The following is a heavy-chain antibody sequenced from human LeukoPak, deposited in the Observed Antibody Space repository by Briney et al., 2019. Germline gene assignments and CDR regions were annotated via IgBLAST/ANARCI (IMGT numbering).Heavy chain of an antibody. CDR3: ARDYYDSSGYSIFDY. CDR2: ITTSGTNE. D-gene: IGHD3-22*01. Sequence: GGSLRLSCAASGFTFSSYEMNWVRQAPGKGLEWVAYITTSGTNEYYADSVKGRFTISRDNAKNSLYLQTNSLRAEDTAVYYCARDYYDSSGYSIFDYWGQGTLVTVSS. V-gene: IGHV3-48*03. J-gene: IGHJ4*02. CDR1: GFTFSSYE.